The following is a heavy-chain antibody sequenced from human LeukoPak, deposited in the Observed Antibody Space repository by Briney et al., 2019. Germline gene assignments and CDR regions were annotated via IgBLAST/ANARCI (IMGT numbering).Heavy chain of an antibody. CDR1: GFTFSSYW. D-gene: IGHD3-3*01. Sequence: GVSLRLSCAASGFTFSSYWMSWVRQAPGKGLEWVANIKQDGSEKYYVDSVKGRFTISRDNAKNSLYLQMNSLRAEDTAVYYCAREKYYDFWSGYFIPPNQRGMDVWGQGTTVTVSS. CDR2: IKQDGSEK. V-gene: IGHV3-7*03. CDR3: AREKYYDFWSGYFIPPNQRGMDV. J-gene: IGHJ6*02.